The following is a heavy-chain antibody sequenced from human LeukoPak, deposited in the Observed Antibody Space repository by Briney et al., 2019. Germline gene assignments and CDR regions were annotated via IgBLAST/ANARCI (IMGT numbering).Heavy chain of an antibody. CDR3: ARGQVPDY. Sequence: SETLSLTCTVSGGSISSYYWSWIRQPPGKGLEWIGYIYYSGSTNYNPSLKSRVTISVDTSKNQFSLKVSCVTAADTAVYYCARGQVPDYWGQGTLVTVSS. CDR1: GGSISSYY. J-gene: IGHJ4*02. V-gene: IGHV4-59*01. CDR2: IYYSGST.